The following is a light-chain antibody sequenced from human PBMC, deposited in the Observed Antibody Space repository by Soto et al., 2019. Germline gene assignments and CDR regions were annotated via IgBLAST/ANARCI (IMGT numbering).Light chain of an antibody. J-gene: IGKJ1*01. CDR1: QSVSSS. CDR2: GAS. V-gene: IGKV3-20*01. CDR3: QQYGSSPRK. Sequence: EIVLTQSPGTLSLSPGERATLSCRASQSVSSSLAWYQQKPGQAPRVLMYGASSRATGIPDRFSGSGSGTDFTLTISGLEPEDFAVYHCQQYGSSPRKVGQGTKVDIK.